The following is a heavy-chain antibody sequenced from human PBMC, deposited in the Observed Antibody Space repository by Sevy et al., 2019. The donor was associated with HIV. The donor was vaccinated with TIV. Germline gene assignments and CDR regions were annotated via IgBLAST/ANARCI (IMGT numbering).Heavy chain of an antibody. CDR1: RFTFSHHN. CDR3: AREENRELGTIPLDS. Sequence: GGSLRLSCAASRFTFSHHNMNWVRQAPGKGLEWISYIIKSGSTTYFADSARGRFTISRDNAKNSLFLEMHSLTDEDTAVYYCAREENRELGTIPLDSWGRGIQVTVSS. J-gene: IGHJ5*01. D-gene: IGHD7-27*01. V-gene: IGHV3-48*02. CDR2: IIKSGSTT.